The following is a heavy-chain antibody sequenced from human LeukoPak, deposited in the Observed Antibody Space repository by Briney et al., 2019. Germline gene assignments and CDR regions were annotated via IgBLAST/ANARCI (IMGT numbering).Heavy chain of an antibody. D-gene: IGHD5-12*01. Sequence: PGRSLRLSCAASGFIFSSYGMHWARQSPGKGLEWVAVISYDGSNKYYADSVKGRFTISRDNSKNTLYLQMNSLRAEDTAVYYCAKDFDYSGYDLGYWGQGTLVTVSS. J-gene: IGHJ4*02. CDR2: ISYDGSNK. CDR1: GFIFSSYG. CDR3: AKDFDYSGYDLGY. V-gene: IGHV3-30*18.